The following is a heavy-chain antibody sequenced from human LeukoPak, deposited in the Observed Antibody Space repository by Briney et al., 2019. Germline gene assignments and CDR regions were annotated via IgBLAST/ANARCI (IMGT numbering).Heavy chain of an antibody. J-gene: IGHJ5*02. CDR2: IKSKVHGGTI. V-gene: IGHV3-15*01. CDR3: TAEDGWFDP. CDR1: GFTFSNAW. Sequence: GGSLRLSCAASGFTFSNAWMNWVRQGPGKGLEWVGRIKSKVHGGTIDYAAPVKGRFTFSRDDSKNTLYLQMNSLKTEDTAVYYCTAEDGWFDPWGQGTLVTVSS.